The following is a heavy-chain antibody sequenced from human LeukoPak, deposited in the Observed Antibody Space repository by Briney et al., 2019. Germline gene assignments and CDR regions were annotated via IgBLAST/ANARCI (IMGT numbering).Heavy chain of an antibody. CDR1: GFTFSSYA. V-gene: IGHV3-23*01. J-gene: IGHJ6*03. CDR3: AKLYSTYQNYYYYYYMDV. CDR2: ITGSGGST. D-gene: IGHD6-13*01. Sequence: GGSLRLSCAASGFTFSSYAMSWVRQAPGQGLEWVSAITGSGGSTYYADSVKGQFTISRDNSKNTLYLQMNSLRADDTAVYYCAKLYSTYQNYYYYYYMDVWGKGTTVTVSS.